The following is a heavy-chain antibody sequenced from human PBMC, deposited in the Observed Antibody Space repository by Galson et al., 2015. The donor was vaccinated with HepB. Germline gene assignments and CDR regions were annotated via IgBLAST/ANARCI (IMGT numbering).Heavy chain of an antibody. CDR1: GFTFSSYA. CDR2: ISGSGGST. Sequence: SLRLSCAASGFTFSSYAMSWVRQAPGKGLEWVSAISGSGGSTYYADSVKGRFTISRDNSKNTLYLQMNSLRAEDTAVYYCAKVMWPPTVRLRSFDYWGQGTLVTVSS. CDR3: AKVMWPPTVRLRSFDY. D-gene: IGHD4-17*01. V-gene: IGHV3-23*01. J-gene: IGHJ4*02.